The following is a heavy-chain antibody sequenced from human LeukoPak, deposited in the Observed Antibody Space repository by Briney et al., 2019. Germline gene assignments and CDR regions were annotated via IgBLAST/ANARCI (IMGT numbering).Heavy chain of an antibody. V-gene: IGHV3-23*01. CDR2: ISGSGGST. D-gene: IGHD6-6*01. CDR3: AKDDFASYYFDY. Sequence: GGSLRLSCAASGFTFSSYAMSWVRQAPGKGLEWVSAISGSGGSTYYADSVKGRFTISRDNSKNTLYLQMNSLRVEDTAVYYCAKDDFASYYFDYWGQGTLVTVSS. CDR1: GFTFSSYA. J-gene: IGHJ4*02.